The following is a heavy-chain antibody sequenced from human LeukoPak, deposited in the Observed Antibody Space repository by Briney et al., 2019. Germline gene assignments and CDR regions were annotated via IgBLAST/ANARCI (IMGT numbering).Heavy chain of an antibody. Sequence: GGSLRLSCAASGFTFSNAWMSWVRQAPGKGLEWVGRIKSKIDGGTTDYAAPVKGRFTISRDDSKNTLYLQMNSLKTEDTAVYYCTTGWGYGNRFDYWGQGTLVTVSS. V-gene: IGHV3-15*01. D-gene: IGHD4-23*01. J-gene: IGHJ4*02. CDR3: TTGWGYGNRFDY. CDR2: IKSKIDGGTT. CDR1: GFTFSNAW.